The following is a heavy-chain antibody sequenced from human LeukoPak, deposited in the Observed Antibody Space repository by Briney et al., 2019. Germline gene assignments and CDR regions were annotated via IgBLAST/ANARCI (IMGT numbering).Heavy chain of an antibody. CDR1: GGSFSGYY. CDR2: INHSGST. J-gene: IGHJ6*03. CDR3: ARHLWFRDPRSTYYYYYMDV. Sequence: PSETLSLTCAVYGGSFSGYYWSWIRQPPGKGLEWIGEINHSGSTNYNPSLKSRVTISVDTSKNQFSLKLSSVTAADTAVYYCARHLWFRDPRSTYYYYYMDVWGKGTTVTISS. V-gene: IGHV4-34*01. D-gene: IGHD3-10*01.